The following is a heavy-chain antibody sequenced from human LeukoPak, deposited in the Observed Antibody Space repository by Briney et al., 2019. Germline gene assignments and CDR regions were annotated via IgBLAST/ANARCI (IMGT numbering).Heavy chain of an antibody. J-gene: IGHJ3*02. CDR3: ARRIESSSGLYAFDI. V-gene: IGHV4-38-2*01. D-gene: IGHD6-6*01. CDR2: IYHSGST. Sequence: SGTLPLTCAVSGYSISSGYYWGWIRQPPGKGLEWIGSIYHSGSTYYNPSLKSRVTISVDTSKNQFSLKLSSVTAADTAVYYCARRIESSSGLYAFDIWGQGTMVTVSS. CDR1: GYSISSGYY.